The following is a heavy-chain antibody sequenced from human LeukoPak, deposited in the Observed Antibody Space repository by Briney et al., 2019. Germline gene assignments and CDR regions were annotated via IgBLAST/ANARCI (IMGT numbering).Heavy chain of an antibody. V-gene: IGHV1-18*01. D-gene: IGHD3-9*01. CDR2: ISAYNGNT. J-gene: IGHJ6*02. CDR3: ARDGGLLRYFDWLEYYYGMDV. Sequence: ASVKVSCKASGYTFTSYGISWVRQAPGQGLEWMGWISAYNGNTNYAQKLQGRVTMTTDTSTSTAYMELRSLRSDDTAVYYCARDGGLLRYFDWLEYYYGMDVWGQGTTDTVSS. CDR1: GYTFTSYG.